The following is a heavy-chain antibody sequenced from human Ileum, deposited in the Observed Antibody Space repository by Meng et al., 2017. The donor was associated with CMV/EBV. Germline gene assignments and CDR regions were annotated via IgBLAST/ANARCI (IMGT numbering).Heavy chain of an antibody. CDR2: ISYSATT. Sequence: GSLRLSCSVAGDSVTTRGNFWSWVRQSPGMGLEWIGYISYSATTQYNPSFESRVSISLDTSNSQFSLKLTSVTVADTAVYFCARGYSSLDYWGQGTVVTVSS. CDR3: ARGYSSLDY. J-gene: IGHJ4*02. V-gene: IGHV4-61*08. CDR1: GDSVTTRGNF. D-gene: IGHD5-18*01.